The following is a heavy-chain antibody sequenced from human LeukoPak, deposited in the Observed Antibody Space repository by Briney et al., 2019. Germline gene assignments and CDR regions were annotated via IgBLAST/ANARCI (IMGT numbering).Heavy chain of an antibody. Sequence: PGGSLRLSCAASGFTFSSYWMSWVRQAPGKGLEWVANIKQDGSEKYYVDSVKGRFTISRDNAKNSLYLQMNSLRAEDTAVYYCARGWAIADILTGYYFDYWGQGTLVTVSS. V-gene: IGHV3-7*01. CDR1: GFTFSSYW. CDR2: IKQDGSEK. J-gene: IGHJ4*02. CDR3: ARGWAIADILTGYYFDY. D-gene: IGHD3-9*01.